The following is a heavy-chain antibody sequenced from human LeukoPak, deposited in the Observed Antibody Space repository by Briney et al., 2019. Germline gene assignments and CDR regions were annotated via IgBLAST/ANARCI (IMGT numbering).Heavy chain of an antibody. CDR2: IYYSGST. D-gene: IGHD1-26*01. J-gene: IGHJ4*02. CDR1: GGSISSYY. V-gene: IGHV4-59*08. CDR3: ARRPLVGATYFDY. Sequence: PSETLSLTCTVSGGSISSYYWSWIRQPPGKGLEWIGYIYYSGSTNYNPSLKSRVTISVDTSKNQFSLKLSSVTAADTAVYYCARRPLVGATYFDYWGQGTLVTVSS.